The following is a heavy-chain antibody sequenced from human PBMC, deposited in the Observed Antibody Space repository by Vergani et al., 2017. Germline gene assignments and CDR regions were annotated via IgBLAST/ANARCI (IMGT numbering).Heavy chain of an antibody. Sequence: EVQLVESGGGLVQPGGSLRLSCAASGFTVSSNYMSWVRQAPGKGLEWVSVIYSGGSTYYAESVKGRFTISRDNSKNTLYLQMNSLRAEDTAVYYCALGWRQYYFDYWGQGTLVTVSS. CDR2: IYSGGST. CDR3: ALGWRQYYFDY. CDR1: GFTVSSNY. D-gene: IGHD5-24*01. V-gene: IGHV3-66*02. J-gene: IGHJ4*02.